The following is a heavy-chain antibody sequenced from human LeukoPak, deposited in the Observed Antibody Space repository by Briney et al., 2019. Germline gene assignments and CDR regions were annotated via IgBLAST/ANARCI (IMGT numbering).Heavy chain of an antibody. D-gene: IGHD3-9*01. CDR2: IRYDGSNK. V-gene: IGHV3-30*02. Sequence: GGSLRLSCAASGFTFSSYGMHWVRQAPGKGLEWVAFIRYDGSNKYYADSVKGRFTISRDNSKNTLYLQMNSLRAEDTAVYYCAKGPPYYDILTGYYAVDYWGQGTLVTVSS. J-gene: IGHJ4*02. CDR1: GFTFSSYG. CDR3: AKGPPYYDILTGYYAVDY.